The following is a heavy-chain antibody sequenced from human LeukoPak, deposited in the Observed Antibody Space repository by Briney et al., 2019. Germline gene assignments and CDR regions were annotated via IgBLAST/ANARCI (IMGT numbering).Heavy chain of an antibody. Sequence: ASVRVSCKASGYTFTSYYMHWVRQAPGQGLEWMGIINPSGGSTSYAQKFQGRVTMTRDMSTSTVYMELSSLRSEDTAVYYCARRRQWLDAFDIWGQGTMVTVSS. CDR1: GYTFTSYY. J-gene: IGHJ3*02. CDR2: INPSGGST. V-gene: IGHV1-46*01. CDR3: ARRRQWLDAFDI. D-gene: IGHD6-19*01.